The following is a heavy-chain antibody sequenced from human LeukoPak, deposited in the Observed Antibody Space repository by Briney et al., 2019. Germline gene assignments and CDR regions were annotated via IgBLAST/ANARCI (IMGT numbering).Heavy chain of an antibody. CDR2: ISWNSGSI. CDR1: GFTFDDYA. J-gene: IGHJ4*02. V-gene: IGHV3-9*03. D-gene: IGHD6-13*01. CDR3: AKDIRHSSSQGGGFDY. Sequence: QSGGSLRLSCAASGFTFDDYAMHWVRQAPGKGLEWVSGISWNSGSIGYADSVKGRFTISRDNAKNSLYLQMNSLRAEDMALYYCAKDIRHSSSQGGGFDYWGQGTLVTVSS.